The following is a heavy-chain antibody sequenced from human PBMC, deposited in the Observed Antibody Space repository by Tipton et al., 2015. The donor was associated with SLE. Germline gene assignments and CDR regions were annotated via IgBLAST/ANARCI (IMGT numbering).Heavy chain of an antibody. CDR2: IYNSRNT. J-gene: IGHJ4*02. D-gene: IGHD1-26*01. CDR1: GDSISGGGYF. Sequence: TLSLTCTVSGDSISGGGYFWTWIRQHPGKGLEWIGYIYNSRNTNYNPSLNSRVSISVDRSNNQFSLILSSVTAADTAVYYCARGDSGSWFFDYWGQGTLATVSS. V-gene: IGHV4-31*03. CDR3: ARGDSGSWFFDY.